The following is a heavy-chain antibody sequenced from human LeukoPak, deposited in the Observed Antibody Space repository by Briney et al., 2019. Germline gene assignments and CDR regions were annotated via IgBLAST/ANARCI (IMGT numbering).Heavy chain of an antibody. J-gene: IGHJ4*02. CDR2: ISSSGSTI. CDR3: AGVDSSGWYGGFDY. CDR1: GFTFDDYG. Sequence: PGGSLRLSCAASGFTFDDYGMNWVRQAPGKGLEWVSYISSSGSTIYYADSVKGRFTISRDNAKNSLYLQMNSLRAEDTAVYYCAGVDSSGWYGGFDYWGQGTLVTVSS. V-gene: IGHV3-48*03. D-gene: IGHD6-19*01.